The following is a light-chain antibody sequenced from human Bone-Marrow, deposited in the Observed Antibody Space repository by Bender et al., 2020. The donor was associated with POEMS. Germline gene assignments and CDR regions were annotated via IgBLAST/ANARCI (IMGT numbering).Light chain of an antibody. V-gene: IGLV1-36*01. CDR3: SAWDDSLSGWV. Sequence: QSVVTQPPSLSEAPRQRVTISCSGSSSNIGNHGVNWYQQLPGEAPKLLIYYDDLLTPGVSDRFSASKSGTSASLAISELKSEDEALYYCSAWDDSLSGWVFVGGNKLTVL. CDR2: YDD. CDR1: SSNIGNHG. J-gene: IGLJ3*02.